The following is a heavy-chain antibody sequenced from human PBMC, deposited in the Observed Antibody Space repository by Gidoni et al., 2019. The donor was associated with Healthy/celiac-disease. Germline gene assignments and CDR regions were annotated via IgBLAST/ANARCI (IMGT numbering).Heavy chain of an antibody. D-gene: IGHD3-22*01. CDR3: ARGQRLLYYYDSSGSPDY. J-gene: IGHJ4*02. V-gene: IGHV4-34*01. CDR1: GGSFSGCY. Sequence: QVQLQQWGAGLLKPSETLSLTCAVYGGSFSGCYWSWIRQPPGQGLEWIGEINHSGSTNYNPSLKSRVTISVDTSKNQFSLKLSSVTAADTAVYYCARGQRLLYYYDSSGSPDYWGQGTLVTVSS. CDR2: INHSGST.